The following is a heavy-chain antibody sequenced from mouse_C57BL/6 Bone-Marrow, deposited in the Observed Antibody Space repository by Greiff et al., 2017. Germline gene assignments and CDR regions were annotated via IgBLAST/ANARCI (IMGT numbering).Heavy chain of an antibody. J-gene: IGHJ4*01. CDR3: ARIYYYGSFYAMDY. CDR1: GYSFTDYN. CDR2: INPNYGTT. V-gene: IGHV1-39*01. Sequence: LVESGPELVKPGASVKISCKASGYSFTDYNMNWVKQSNGKSLEWIGVINPNYGTTSYNQKFKGKATLTVDQSSSTAYMQLNSLTSEDSAVYYCARIYYYGSFYAMDYWGQGTSVTVSS. D-gene: IGHD1-1*01.